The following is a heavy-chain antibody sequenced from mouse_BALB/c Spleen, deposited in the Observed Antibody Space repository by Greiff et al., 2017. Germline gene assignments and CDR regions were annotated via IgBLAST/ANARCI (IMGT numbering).Heavy chain of an antibody. CDR2: IWAGGST. V-gene: IGHV2-9*02. CDR3: AREAYGSSFFFAY. CDR1: GFSLTSYG. D-gene: IGHD1-1*01. J-gene: IGHJ3*01. Sequence: VKLVESGPGLVAPSQSLSITCTVSGFSLTSYGVHWVRQPPGKGLEWLGVIWAGGSTNYNSALMSRLSISKDNSKSQVFLKMNSLQTDDTAMYYCAREAYGSSFFFAYWGQGTLVTVSA.